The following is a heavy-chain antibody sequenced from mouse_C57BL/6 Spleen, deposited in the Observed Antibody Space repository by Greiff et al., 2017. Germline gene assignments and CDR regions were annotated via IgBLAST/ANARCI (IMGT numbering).Heavy chain of an antibody. V-gene: IGHV5-17*01. CDR2: ISSGSSTI. CDR3: ARAVLLRWYFDV. CDR1: GFPFSDYG. J-gene: IGHJ1*03. D-gene: IGHD1-1*01. Sequence: EVKLMESGGGLVKPGGSLKLSCAASGFPFSDYGMHWVRQAPEKGLEWVAYISSGSSTIYYADTVKGRFTISRDNAKNTLFLQMTSLRSEDTAMYYCARAVLLRWYFDVWGTGTTVTVSS.